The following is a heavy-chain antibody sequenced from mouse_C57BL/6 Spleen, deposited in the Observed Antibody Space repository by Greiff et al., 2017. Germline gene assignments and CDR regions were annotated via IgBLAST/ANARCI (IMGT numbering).Heavy chain of an antibody. V-gene: IGHV14-2*01. Sequence: EVHLVESGAELVKPGASVKLSCTASGFNIKDYYMHWVKQRTEQGLEWIGRIDPEDGETKYAPKFQGKATITADTSSNTAYLQLSSLTSEDTAVYYCASPYYYGSSYYAMDYWGQGTSVTVSS. CDR3: ASPYYYGSSYYAMDY. CDR2: IDPEDGET. CDR1: GFNIKDYY. J-gene: IGHJ4*01. D-gene: IGHD1-1*01.